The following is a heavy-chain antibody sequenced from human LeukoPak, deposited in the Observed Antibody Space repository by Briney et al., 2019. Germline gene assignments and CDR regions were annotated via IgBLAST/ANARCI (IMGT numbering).Heavy chain of an antibody. D-gene: IGHD1-26*01. CDR1: GGSISSSSYY. Sequence: SETLSLTCTVSGGSISSSSYYWGWIRQPPGKGLEWIGSIYYSGSTYYNPSLKGRVTISVDTSKNQFSLKLSSVTAADTAVYYCARWGGSYRFYFDYWGQGTLVTVSS. V-gene: IGHV4-39*01. J-gene: IGHJ4*02. CDR3: ARWGGSYRFYFDY. CDR2: IYYSGST.